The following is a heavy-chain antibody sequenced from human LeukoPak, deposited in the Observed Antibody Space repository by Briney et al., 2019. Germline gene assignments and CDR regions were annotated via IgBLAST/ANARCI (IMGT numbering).Heavy chain of an antibody. D-gene: IGHD3-22*01. J-gene: IGHJ4*02. Sequence: PGGSLRLSCATSGFTFSRYWMSWVRQAPGKGLEWVASIKQDGSEKNYVDSVKGRFSTSRDNSKNTLYLQMNSLRAEDTAVYYCAREGSSGYYFREYYFDYWGQGTLVTVSS. CDR2: IKQDGSEK. CDR3: AREGSSGYYFREYYFDY. CDR1: GFTFSRYW. V-gene: IGHV3-7*03.